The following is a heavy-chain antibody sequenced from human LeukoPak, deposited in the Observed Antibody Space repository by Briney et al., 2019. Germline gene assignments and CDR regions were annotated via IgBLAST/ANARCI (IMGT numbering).Heavy chain of an antibody. J-gene: IGHJ4*02. CDR2: ISGGSSTI. V-gene: IGHV3-11*01. D-gene: IGHD2-15*01. Sequence: GPLRLSCAASGFTFSDYYMSWIRQAPGKGLEWVSYISGGSSTIYYADSLKGRFTVSRDNAKNSLYLLMNSLRAEDTAVYYCVRRGSGRHFDFWGQGTLVTVSS. CDR1: GFTFSDYY. CDR3: VRRGSGRHFDF.